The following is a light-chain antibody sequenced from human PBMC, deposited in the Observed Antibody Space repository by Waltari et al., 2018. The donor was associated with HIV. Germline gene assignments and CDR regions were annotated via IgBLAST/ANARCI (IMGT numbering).Light chain of an antibody. V-gene: IGKV3-20*01. CDR2: GAS. CDR1: QSLPSNS. Sequence: EIVLTQSPGTLSLSPGERATLSCRASQSLPSNSLAWYQQKRGQAPRLLIYGASSRATGTPDRFSGSGSGTDFTLSISRLEPEDFAVYYCQQYGRSPRTFGQGTKVEIK. J-gene: IGKJ1*01. CDR3: QQYGRSPRT.